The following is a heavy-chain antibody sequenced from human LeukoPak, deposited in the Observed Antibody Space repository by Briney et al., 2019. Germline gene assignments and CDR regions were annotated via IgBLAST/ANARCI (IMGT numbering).Heavy chain of an antibody. D-gene: IGHD2-15*01. CDR1: GGSISSGGYS. CDR3: ARGIVVVAATAWFDP. Sequence: SETLSLTCAVSGGSISSGGYSWCWIRQPPGQGLEWIGYIYHSGSTYYNPSLKSRVTISVDRSKNQFSLKLSSVTAADTAVYYCARGIVVVAATAWFDPWGQGTLVTVSS. V-gene: IGHV4-30-2*01. CDR2: IYHSGST. J-gene: IGHJ5*02.